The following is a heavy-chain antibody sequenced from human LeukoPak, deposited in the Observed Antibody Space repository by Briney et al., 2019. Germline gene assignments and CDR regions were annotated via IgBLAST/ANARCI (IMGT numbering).Heavy chain of an antibody. CDR2: INPNSGGT. D-gene: IGHD3/OR15-3a*01. V-gene: IGHV1-2*06. CDR3: ARVGVDLWFDP. Sequence: ASVEVSCKASGYTFTGYYIHWLRQAPGQGLEWMGRINPNSGGTNYAQKFQGRVTMTRDTSISTAYMELSRLKSDDTAVYYCARVGVDLWFDPWGQGTLVTVSS. J-gene: IGHJ5*02. CDR1: GYTFTGYY.